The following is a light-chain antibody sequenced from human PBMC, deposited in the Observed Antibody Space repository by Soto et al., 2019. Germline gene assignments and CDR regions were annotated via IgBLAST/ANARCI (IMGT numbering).Light chain of an antibody. J-gene: IGKJ4*01. CDR3: QFSAT. CDR2: GAS. Sequence: EIEMTQSPSTLSVSPGERATLSCRASQSVSSNLAWYQQKPGQAPRLLIYGASTRATGIPARFSGSGSGTEFTLTISSLQSEDFAVYYCQFSATFGGGTKVDIK. V-gene: IGKV3-15*01. CDR1: QSVSSN.